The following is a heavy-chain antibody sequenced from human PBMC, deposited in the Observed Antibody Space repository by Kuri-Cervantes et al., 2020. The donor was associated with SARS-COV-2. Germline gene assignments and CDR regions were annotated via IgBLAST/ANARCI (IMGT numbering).Heavy chain of an antibody. Sequence: GSLRLSCTVSGGSISSSSYYWGWIRQPPGKGLEWIGSIYYSGSTYYNPSLKSRVTISVDTSKNQFSLKLSSVTAADTAVYYCAGQLDGAGSYYPLDFWGQGTLVTVSS. CDR2: IYYSGST. J-gene: IGHJ4*02. D-gene: IGHD3-10*01. CDR3: AGQLDGAGSYYPLDF. V-gene: IGHV4-39*01. CDR1: GGSISSSSYY.